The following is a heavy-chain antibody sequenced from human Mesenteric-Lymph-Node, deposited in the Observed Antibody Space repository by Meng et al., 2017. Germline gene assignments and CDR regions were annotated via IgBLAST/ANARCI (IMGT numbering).Heavy chain of an antibody. CDR2: IYHSGST. Sequence: QGQLKQWGAGLLKPSETLSLTCAVYGGSLSDYCCHWIRQPPGKGLEWIGEIYHSGSTNYNPSLKSRVTISVDTSKNQFSLKLRFVTAADTAVYYCAREGRSHQVGVSVYWGQGNLVTVSS. V-gene: IGHV4-34*01. CDR3: AREGRSHQVGVSVY. D-gene: IGHD2-21*01. CDR1: GGSLSDYC. J-gene: IGHJ4*02.